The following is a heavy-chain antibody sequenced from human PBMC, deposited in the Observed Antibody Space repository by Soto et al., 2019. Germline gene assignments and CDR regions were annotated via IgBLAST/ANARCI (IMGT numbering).Heavy chain of an antibody. V-gene: IGHV1-2*02. J-gene: IGHJ4*02. CDR1: GYTFTGYY. Sequence: QVQLVQSGAEVKKPGASVKVSCKASGYTFTGYYIHWVRQAPGQGLEWMGWINANSGGTDYPQKFQGRVTMTRDTSIITALMELSRLRSDYTAVYYCARATYSSGWSDYWGQGTLVTVSS. CDR2: INANSGGT. D-gene: IGHD6-19*01. CDR3: ARATYSSGWSDY.